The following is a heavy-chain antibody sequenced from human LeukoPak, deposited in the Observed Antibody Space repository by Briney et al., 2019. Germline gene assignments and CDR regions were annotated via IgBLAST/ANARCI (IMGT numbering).Heavy chain of an antibody. CDR3: AEMTTDY. CDR1: GFTFSSYW. CDR2: INSDGSST. Sequence: GGSLRLSCAASGFTFSSYWMHGVRQPPGKGLVWVSRINSDGSSTSYADSVKGRFTISRDNAKNKMYLQMNSLRAEDTAVYYCAEMTTDYWGQGTLVTVSS. V-gene: IGHV3-74*01. J-gene: IGHJ4*02. D-gene: IGHD1-14*01.